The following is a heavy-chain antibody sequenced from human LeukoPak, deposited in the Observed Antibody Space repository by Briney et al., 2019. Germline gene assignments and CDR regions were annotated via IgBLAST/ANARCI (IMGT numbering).Heavy chain of an antibody. CDR3: ARSWRRDDYNYFDY. D-gene: IGHD5-24*01. J-gene: IGHJ4*02. CDR1: GHTFTGYY. V-gene: IGHV1-2*04. Sequence: ASVKVSCKASGHTFTGYYMHWVRQAPGQGLEWMGWINPNSGGTNYAQKFQGWVTMTRDTSISTAYMELSRLRSDDTAVYYCARSWRRDDYNYFDYWGQGTLVTVSS. CDR2: INPNSGGT.